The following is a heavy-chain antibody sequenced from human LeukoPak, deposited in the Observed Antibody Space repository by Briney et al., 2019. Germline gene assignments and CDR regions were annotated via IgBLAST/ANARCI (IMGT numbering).Heavy chain of an antibody. Sequence: PGGSLRLSCAASGFTFSDYYVNWIRQPPGKGLEWIGEINHSGSTNYNPSLKSRVTISVDTSKNQFSLKLSSVTAADTAVYYCARGLSLNTYNWNYY. CDR1: GFTFSDYY. D-gene: IGHD1-20*01. V-gene: IGHV4-34*01. J-gene: IGHJ6*01. CDR3: ARGLSLNTYNWNYY. CDR2: INHSGST.